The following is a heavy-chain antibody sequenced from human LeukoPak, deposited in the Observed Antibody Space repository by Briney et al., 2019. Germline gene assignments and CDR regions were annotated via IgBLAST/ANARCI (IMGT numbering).Heavy chain of an antibody. CDR3: ARARPWDSSRSYYFGKDV. CDR1: GFTFSSYA. Sequence: GGSLRLSCEASGFTFSSYAIRWVRQAPGTGLEWVSSIPGSGGATYYADSVRGRFSISRDSSKNTVYLQMNSLRDEDTAVYYCARARPWDSSRSYYFGKDVWGHGTTVTVSS. J-gene: IGHJ6*02. CDR2: IPGSGGAT. V-gene: IGHV3-23*01. D-gene: IGHD3-22*01.